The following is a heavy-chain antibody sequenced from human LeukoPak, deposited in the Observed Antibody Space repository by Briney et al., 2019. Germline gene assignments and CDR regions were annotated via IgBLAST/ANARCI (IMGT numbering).Heavy chain of an antibody. Sequence: GASVKVSCKASGGTFSSYAISWVRQAPGQGLEWMGRIIPILGIANYAQKFQGRVTITADKSTSTAYMELSSLRSEDTAVYYCARDRRSGSYYKAQWFDPWGQGTLVTVSS. J-gene: IGHJ5*02. D-gene: IGHD1-26*01. CDR1: GGTFSSYA. CDR3: ARDRRSGSYYKAQWFDP. CDR2: IIPILGIA. V-gene: IGHV1-69*04.